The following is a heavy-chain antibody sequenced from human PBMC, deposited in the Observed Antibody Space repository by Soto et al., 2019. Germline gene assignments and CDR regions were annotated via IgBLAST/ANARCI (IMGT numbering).Heavy chain of an antibody. V-gene: IGHV3-21*01. Sequence: PGGSLRLSCATSGFTFSSYYMSWVRQAPGKGLEWVSSISSSSSYIYYADSVKGRFTISRDNAKNSLYLQMNSLRAEDTAVYYCARSGTMPMDYWGQGTLVTVSS. D-gene: IGHD2-2*01. CDR1: GFTFSSYY. J-gene: IGHJ4*02. CDR2: ISSSSSYI. CDR3: ARSGTMPMDY.